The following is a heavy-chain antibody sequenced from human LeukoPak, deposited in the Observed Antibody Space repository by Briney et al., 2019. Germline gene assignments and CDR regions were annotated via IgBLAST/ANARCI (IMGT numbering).Heavy chain of an antibody. J-gene: IGHJ4*02. D-gene: IGHD1-26*01. CDR1: GYTFTSYG. Sequence: GASVKVSCKASGYTFTSYGISWVRQAPGQGLEWMGWISAYNGNTNYAQKLQGRVNMTTDTSTSTAYMELSSLRSDDTAVYYSARIPAGATFDYWGQGTLVTVSS. CDR3: ARIPAGATFDY. CDR2: ISAYNGNT. V-gene: IGHV1-18*01.